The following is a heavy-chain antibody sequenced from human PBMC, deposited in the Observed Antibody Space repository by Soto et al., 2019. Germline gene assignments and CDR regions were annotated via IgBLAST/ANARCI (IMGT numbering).Heavy chain of an antibody. CDR1: GGSITSSNEY. J-gene: IGHJ5*02. Sequence: PSETLSLTCTVSGGSITSSNEYWGWIRHPPGKGLEWIGSIYYSGSTYYNPSLKSRVTISVDTSKSQFSLKLSSVTAADTAVYFCATERLEPGNWFDPWGQGTLVTVSS. D-gene: IGHD5-12*01. CDR3: ATERLEPGNWFDP. CDR2: IYYSGST. V-gene: IGHV4-39*01.